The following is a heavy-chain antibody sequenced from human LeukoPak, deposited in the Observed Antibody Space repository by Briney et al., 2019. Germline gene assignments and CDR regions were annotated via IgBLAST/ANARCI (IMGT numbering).Heavy chain of an antibody. Sequence: GGSLRLSCAASGFTFSSYAMSWVRQAPGKGLEWVSAISGSGGSTYYADSVKGRFTISRDNSKNTLYLQMNSLRAEDTAVYYCARDMNSVYSYGYDYWGQGTLVTVSS. CDR1: GFTFSSYA. J-gene: IGHJ4*02. D-gene: IGHD5-18*01. CDR2: ISGSGGST. V-gene: IGHV3-23*01. CDR3: ARDMNSVYSYGYDY.